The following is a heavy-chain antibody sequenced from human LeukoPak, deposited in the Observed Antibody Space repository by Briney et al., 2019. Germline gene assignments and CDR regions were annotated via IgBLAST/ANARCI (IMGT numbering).Heavy chain of an antibody. CDR3: ARAPSPTYYRSTPIIEGAFDI. CDR2: IKQDGSEK. D-gene: IGHD2-2*01. CDR1: GFTFSSYW. J-gene: IGHJ3*02. Sequence: PGGSLRLSCAASGFTFSSYWMSWVRQAPGKGLEWVANIKQDGSEKYYVDSVKGRFTISRDNAKNSLYLQMNSLRAEDTAVYYCARAPSPTYYRSTPIIEGAFDIWGQGTMVTVSS. V-gene: IGHV3-7*01.